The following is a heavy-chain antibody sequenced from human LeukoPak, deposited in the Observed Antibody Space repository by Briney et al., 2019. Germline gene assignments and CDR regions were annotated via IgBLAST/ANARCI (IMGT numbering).Heavy chain of an antibody. Sequence: GGSLRLFCAASGFTFSGYEMNWVRQAPGKGLEWVSYISRSGRTIYDADSVKGRFTISRDNAKNSLYLQMNSLRAEDTAVYYCARVYSGSWYFDLWGRGTLVTVSS. J-gene: IGHJ2*01. V-gene: IGHV3-48*03. CDR1: GFTFSGYE. D-gene: IGHD5-12*01. CDR2: ISRSGRTI. CDR3: ARVYSGSWYFDL.